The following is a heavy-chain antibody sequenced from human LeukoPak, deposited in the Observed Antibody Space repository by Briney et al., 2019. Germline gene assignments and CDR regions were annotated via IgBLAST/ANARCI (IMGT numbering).Heavy chain of an antibody. CDR3: ARDLTTFYYDTSGLGPFDI. CDR1: GYTVTGYY. Sequence: ASVKVSCKTSGYTVTGYYIHWVRQAPGQGLEWMGWITPNSDGTDYAQKFQGRVTMTRDTSSSTAYMEVSRLRSDDTAVYYCARDLTTFYYDTSGLGPFDIWGQGTMVTVSS. J-gene: IGHJ3*02. CDR2: ITPNSDGT. D-gene: IGHD3-22*01. V-gene: IGHV1-2*02.